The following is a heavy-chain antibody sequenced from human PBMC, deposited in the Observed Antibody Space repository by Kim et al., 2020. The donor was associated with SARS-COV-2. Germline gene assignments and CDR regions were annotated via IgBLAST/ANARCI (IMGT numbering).Heavy chain of an antibody. CDR3: ARSTWGLDWYFDI. D-gene: IGHD1-26*01. Sequence: YKSNFRGRCTISVNASKNQFSLNLNSVTAADTAVYYCARSTWGLDWYFDIWGRGTLVTVSS. V-gene: IGHV4-59*01. J-gene: IGHJ2*01.